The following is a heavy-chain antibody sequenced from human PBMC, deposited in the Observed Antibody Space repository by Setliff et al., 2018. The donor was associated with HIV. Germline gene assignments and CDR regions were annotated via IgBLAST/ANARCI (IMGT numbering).Heavy chain of an antibody. J-gene: IGHJ4*02. CDR3: AKPTSGYYPRPFDL. V-gene: IGHV3-23*01. D-gene: IGHD3-22*01. Sequence: GGSLRLSCEASGFPLYTYDMNWVRQAPGKALEWISFISHGGATKYYADSVKGRFTVSRDDSRNMLFLQMNNLGVEDTAIYYCAKPTSGYYPRPFDLWGQGTMVTVSS. CDR1: GFPLYTYD. CDR2: ISHGGATK.